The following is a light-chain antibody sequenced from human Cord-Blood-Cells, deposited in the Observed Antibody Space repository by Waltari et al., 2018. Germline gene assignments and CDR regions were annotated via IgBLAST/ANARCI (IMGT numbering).Light chain of an antibody. CDR2: WAS. J-gene: IGKJ1*01. V-gene: IGKV4-1*01. Sequence: DIVMTQSPDSLAVSLGERATINCKSSQSVLYSSNNKNYLAWYQQKPGQPPKLLIYWASTRESGVPDRFSGSGSGTDFTLTISSLQAEDVAVYYCQQYYSTPRWMFGQGTKVEIK. CDR1: QSVLYSSNNKNY. CDR3: QQYYSTPRWM.